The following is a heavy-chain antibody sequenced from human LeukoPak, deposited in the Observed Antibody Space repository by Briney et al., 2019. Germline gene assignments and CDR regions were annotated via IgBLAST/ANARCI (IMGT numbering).Heavy chain of an antibody. CDR2: IYTSGST. Sequence: SETLSLTCTVSGYSISSGYYWSWIRQPAGKGLEWIGRIYTSGSTNYNPSLKSRVTMSVDTSKNQFSLKLSSVTAADTAVYYCARERGVTWFGELLYYFDYWGQGTLVTVSS. CDR3: ARERGVTWFGELLYYFDY. D-gene: IGHD3-10*01. V-gene: IGHV4-4*07. J-gene: IGHJ4*02. CDR1: GYSISSGYY.